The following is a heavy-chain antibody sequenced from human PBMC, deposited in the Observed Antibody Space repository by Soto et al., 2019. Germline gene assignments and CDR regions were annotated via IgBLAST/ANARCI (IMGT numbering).Heavy chain of an antibody. J-gene: IGHJ1*01. D-gene: IGHD2-2*01. CDR2: IIPIFGTA. Sequence: VASVKVSCKASGGTFSSYAISWVRQAPGQGLEWMGGIIPIFGTANYAQKFQGRVTITADESTSTAYMELSSLRSEDTAVYYCAADPSTSHAQRPKGFQHWGQGTLVTVSS. V-gene: IGHV1-69*13. CDR3: AADPSTSHAQRPKGFQH. CDR1: GGTFSSYA.